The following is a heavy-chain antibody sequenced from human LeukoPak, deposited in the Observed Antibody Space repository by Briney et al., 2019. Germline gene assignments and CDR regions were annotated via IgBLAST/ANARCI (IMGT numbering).Heavy chain of an antibody. CDR2: ISDSGVNT. CDR3: AKDSSSYDWGYMDV. Sequence: PGGSLRLSCAAPGFTFSSYAMSWVRQAPGKGLEWVSGISDSGVNTDYADSVKGRFTISRDNSQSTLYLHMNSLRAEDTAVYYCAKDSSSYDWGYMDVWGKGTTVTISS. V-gene: IGHV3-23*01. J-gene: IGHJ6*03. D-gene: IGHD3-22*01. CDR1: GFTFSSYA.